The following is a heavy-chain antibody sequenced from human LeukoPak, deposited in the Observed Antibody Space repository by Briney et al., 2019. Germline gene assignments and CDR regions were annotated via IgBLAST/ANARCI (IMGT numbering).Heavy chain of an antibody. J-gene: IGHJ4*02. Sequence: VASVKVSCKASGYTFTGYYMHWVRQAPGQGLEWMGWINPNSGGTNYAQKFQGWVTMTRDTSISTAYMELSRLRSDDTAVYYCAREFLVSGLSDWGQGTLVTVSS. CDR1: GYTFTGYY. CDR2: INPNSGGT. CDR3: AREFLVSGLSD. D-gene: IGHD6-19*01. V-gene: IGHV1-2*04.